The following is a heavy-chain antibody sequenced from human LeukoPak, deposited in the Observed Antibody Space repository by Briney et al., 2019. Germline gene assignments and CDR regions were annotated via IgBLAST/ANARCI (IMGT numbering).Heavy chain of an antibody. J-gene: IGHJ4*02. Sequence: SVKVSCKASGGSFINYAISWVRQAPGQGLEWMGGIIPMFVTANYAQKFQGRVTITADESTSTAYMELSSLRSEDTAVYYCASIGNDYVWGSYRYPFDYWGQGTLVTVSS. CDR2: IIPMFVTA. CDR1: GGSFINYA. CDR3: ASIGNDYVWGSYRYPFDY. D-gene: IGHD3-16*02. V-gene: IGHV1-69*13.